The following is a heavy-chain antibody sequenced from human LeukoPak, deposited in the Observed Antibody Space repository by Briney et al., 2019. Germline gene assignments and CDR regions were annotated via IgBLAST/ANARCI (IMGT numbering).Heavy chain of an antibody. CDR3: AKDMGEPAYCASDCYSRYFQH. CDR2: INPNSGGT. V-gene: IGHV1-2*04. CDR1: GYTFTGYY. D-gene: IGHD2-21*02. Sequence: ASVKVSCKASGYTFTGYYMHWVRQAPGQGLEWMGWINPNSGGTDYAQKFQGWVTMTRDTSISTAYMELSRLRSDDTAVYYCAKDMGEPAYCASDCYSRYFQHWGQGTLVTVSS. J-gene: IGHJ1*01.